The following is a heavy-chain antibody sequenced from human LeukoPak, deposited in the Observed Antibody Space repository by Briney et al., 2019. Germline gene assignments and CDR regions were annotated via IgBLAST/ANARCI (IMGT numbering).Heavy chain of an antibody. CDR2: IRYDGSNK. CDR3: ARRGMVRGVIWPYYYYYYMDV. V-gene: IGHV3-30*02. D-gene: IGHD3-10*01. Sequence: PGGSLRLSCAASGFTFSSYGMHWVRQAPGKGLEWVAFIRYDGSNKYYADSVKGRFTISRDNSKNSLYLQMNSLRAEDTAVYYCARRGMVRGVIWPYYYYYYMDVWGKGTTVTVSS. CDR1: GFTFSSYG. J-gene: IGHJ6*03.